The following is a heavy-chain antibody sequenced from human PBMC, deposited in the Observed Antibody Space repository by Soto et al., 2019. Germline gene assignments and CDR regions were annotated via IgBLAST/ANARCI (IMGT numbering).Heavy chain of an antibody. J-gene: IGHJ6*02. Sequence: PGGSLRLSCAASGFPFSTFSMHWVRQAPGKGPVWVSRINNDGSTSRYADSVKGRFTNSRDNAKNTLYLQMNCLRAEDTAVYYWASQGLYYYGLDVWGQGTRVTVSS. CDR2: INNDGSTS. CDR1: GFPFSTFS. V-gene: IGHV3-74*01. CDR3: ASQGLYYYGLDV.